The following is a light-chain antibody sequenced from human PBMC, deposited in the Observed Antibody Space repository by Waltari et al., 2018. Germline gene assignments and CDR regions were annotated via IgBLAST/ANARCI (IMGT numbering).Light chain of an antibody. CDR3: GTWDTDLSVV. CDR2: DNN. V-gene: IGLV1-51*01. J-gene: IGLJ2*01. Sequence: QSVLTQPPSVSAAPGQKVPISCSGTGPNIGHNFLSWYQQLPGTAPKLLIYDNNKRPSGIPDRFSGSKSGTSATLGITGLQTGDEADYYCGTWDTDLSVVFGGGTKLTVL. CDR1: GPNIGHNF.